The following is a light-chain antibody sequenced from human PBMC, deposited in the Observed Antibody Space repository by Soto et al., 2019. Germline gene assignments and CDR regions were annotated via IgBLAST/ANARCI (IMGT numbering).Light chain of an antibody. CDR2: GAS. Sequence: EIVLTQSPGTLSFSPGERATLSCRASQSVSSDYLAWYQQKPGQAPRLLIYGASSRATGIPDRFSGSGSGTDFTLTVSRLEPEDFAVFYCQQYGSSPPTFGPGTKVDIK. CDR1: QSVSSDY. J-gene: IGKJ2*01. V-gene: IGKV3-20*01. CDR3: QQYGSSPPT.